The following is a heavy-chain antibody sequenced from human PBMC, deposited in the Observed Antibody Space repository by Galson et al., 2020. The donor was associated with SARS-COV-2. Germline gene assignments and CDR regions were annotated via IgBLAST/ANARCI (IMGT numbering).Heavy chain of an antibody. CDR2: IYSGGRT. Sequence: GGSLRLSCAASGFSVSNYYIHWVRQAPGKGLEWVSVIYSGGRTYYADSVKGRFSISRDNSKNTLYLQMNSLGAEDTAVYYCARVRDYGQLDYWGQGTLGTVSS. CDR3: ARVRDYGQLDY. D-gene: IGHD3-10*01. V-gene: IGHV3-53*01. J-gene: IGHJ4*02. CDR1: GFSVSNYY.